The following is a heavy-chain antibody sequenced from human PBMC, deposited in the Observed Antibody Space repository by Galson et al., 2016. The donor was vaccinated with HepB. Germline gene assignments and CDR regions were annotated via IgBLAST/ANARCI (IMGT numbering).Heavy chain of an antibody. Sequence: SLRLSCAASGFTFSNYGMHWVRKAPGKGLEWVAFIWYDGSNKYYADSVKGRVTISRDNSGNTLYLQMNSLRVEDTAVYHCARVQNGSYDPYLYYYYGMDVWGTGTTVTVSS. V-gene: IGHV3-33*01. CDR3: ARVQNGSYDPYLYYYYGMDV. CDR2: IWYDGSNK. CDR1: GFTFSNYG. J-gene: IGHJ6*04. D-gene: IGHD2-15*01.